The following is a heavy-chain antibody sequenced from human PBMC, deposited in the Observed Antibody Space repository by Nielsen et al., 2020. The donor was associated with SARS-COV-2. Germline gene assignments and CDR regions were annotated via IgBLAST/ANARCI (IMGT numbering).Heavy chain of an antibody. CDR2: IRSKGYGGTT. J-gene: IGHJ4*02. CDR1: GFTFGDYA. Sequence: GESLKISCTASGFTFGDYAMSWVRQAPGKGLEWVGFIRSKGYGGTTEYAASVKGRSTISRDDSKSIAYLQMNSLKTEDTAVYYCTRLTSGYFDYWGQGILVSVSS. V-gene: IGHV3-49*04. CDR3: TRLTSGYFDY. D-gene: IGHD3-22*01.